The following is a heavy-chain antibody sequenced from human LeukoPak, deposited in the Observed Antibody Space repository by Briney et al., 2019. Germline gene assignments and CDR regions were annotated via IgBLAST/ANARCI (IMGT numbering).Heavy chain of an antibody. J-gene: IGHJ4*02. CDR3: AKEGENYDILTGYPDY. D-gene: IGHD3-9*01. V-gene: IGHV3-30*18. Sequence: GGSLRLSCAASRFTFSSYGMHWVRQAPGKGLEWVAVISYDGSNKYYADSVKGRFTISRDNSKNTLYLQMNSLRAEDTAVYYCAKEGENYDILTGYPDYWGQGTLVTVSS. CDR2: ISYDGSNK. CDR1: RFTFSSYG.